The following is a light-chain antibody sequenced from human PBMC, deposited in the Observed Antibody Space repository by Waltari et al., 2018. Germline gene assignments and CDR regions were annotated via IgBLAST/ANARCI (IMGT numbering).Light chain of an antibody. Sequence: QSALTQPAVVTGSPGQSITISCTGSNSDIANYDYVSWYQQHPGKAPQLLIHGVTHRPSGVADRFSGSKAGNAAWLTISGDQREDEAVYVCSSYTSSRTSFGEGTRLTVL. CDR2: GVT. CDR3: SSYTSSRTS. CDR1: NSDIANYDY. V-gene: IGLV2-14*03. J-gene: IGLJ2*01.